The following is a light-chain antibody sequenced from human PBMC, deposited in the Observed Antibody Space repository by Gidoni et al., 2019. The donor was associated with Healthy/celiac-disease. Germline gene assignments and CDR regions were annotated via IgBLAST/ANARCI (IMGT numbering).Light chain of an antibody. CDR1: QDISNY. CDR2: DAS. Sequence: DIQMTQSPSSLSASVGDRVTITCQASQDISNYLNWYQQQPGKAPKLLIYDASNWETGVPSRFSGSGSGTDFTFTISSLQPEDIATYYCQQYDNLPPLTFGGGTKVEIK. V-gene: IGKV1-33*01. CDR3: QQYDNLPPLT. J-gene: IGKJ4*01.